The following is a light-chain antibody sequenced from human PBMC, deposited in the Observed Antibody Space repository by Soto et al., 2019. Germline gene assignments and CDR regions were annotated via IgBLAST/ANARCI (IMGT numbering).Light chain of an antibody. CDR3: CSYADNTDYV. J-gene: IGLJ1*01. V-gene: IGLV2-8*01. CDR1: SXDVGAYNY. CDR2: EVT. Sequence: QSVLTQPPSASGSLGQSVTISCTGTSXDVGAYNYVSWYQQHPGKAPKLMIYEVTRRPSGVPDRFSGSKSGNTASLNVSGLQAEDEADYYCCSYADNTDYVFGTGTKVTLL.